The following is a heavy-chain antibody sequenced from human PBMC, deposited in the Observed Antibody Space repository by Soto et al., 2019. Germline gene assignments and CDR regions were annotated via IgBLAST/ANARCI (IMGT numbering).Heavy chain of an antibody. D-gene: IGHD2-2*01. CDR1: GFTFSNDW. J-gene: IGHJ4*02. CDR3: TSLEYCSSTSCFDY. Sequence: GGSLRLSCAASGFTFSNDWMSWVRQAPGKGLEWVGGIKSKTDGGTTDYAATGKGRFTIASDYKKNKLYLHMNRLKTESTALYFCTSLEYCSSTSCFDYWGQGTLVTVSS. V-gene: IGHV3-15*01. CDR2: IKSKTDGGTT.